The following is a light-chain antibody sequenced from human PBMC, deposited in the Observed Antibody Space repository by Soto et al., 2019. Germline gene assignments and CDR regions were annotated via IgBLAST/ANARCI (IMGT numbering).Light chain of an antibody. J-gene: IGKJ4*01. V-gene: IGKV1D-13*01. CDR1: QAISTL. CDR2: DVS. Sequence: AIQLTQSPSSLSASVGDRVTITCRASQAISTLFAWYQQKPGRAPKLLIFDVSSLETGVPSRFSGSGSGADFTLTISSLQPEDFATYYCQQFYDYPLTFGGGTKVEIK. CDR3: QQFYDYPLT.